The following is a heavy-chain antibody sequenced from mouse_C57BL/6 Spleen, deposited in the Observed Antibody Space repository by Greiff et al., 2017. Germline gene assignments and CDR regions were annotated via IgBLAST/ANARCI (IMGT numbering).Heavy chain of an antibody. V-gene: IGHV1-80*01. D-gene: IGHD3-1*01. CDR2: IYPGDGDT. CDR3: ARSGYSGPFDY. Sequence: QVQLQQSGAELVKPGASVKISCKASGYAFSSYWMNWVKQRPGKGLEWIGQIYPGDGDTNYNGKFKGKAKLTADKSSSTAYMQLSSLTSEDSAVYFCARSGYSGPFDYWGQGTTLTVSS. J-gene: IGHJ2*01. CDR1: GYAFSSYW.